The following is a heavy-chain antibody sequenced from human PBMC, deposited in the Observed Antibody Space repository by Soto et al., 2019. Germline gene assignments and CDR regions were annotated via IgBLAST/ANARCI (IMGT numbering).Heavy chain of an antibody. CDR1: GFTFSSYS. Sequence: GGSLSLSCAASGFTFSSYSMNWVRQAPGKGLEWVSYISSSSSTIYYADSVKGRFTISRDNAKNSLYLQMNSLRAEDTAVYYCAPIHYYDSRGADYWGQGTLVTVSS. CDR3: APIHYYDSRGADY. CDR2: ISSSSSTI. J-gene: IGHJ4*02. D-gene: IGHD3-22*01. V-gene: IGHV3-48*01.